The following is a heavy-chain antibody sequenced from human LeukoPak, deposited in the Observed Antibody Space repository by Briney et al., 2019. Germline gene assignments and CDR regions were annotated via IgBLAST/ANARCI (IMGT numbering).Heavy chain of an antibody. CDR1: GFTFSSYW. CDR2: IKQDGSEK. CDR3: ARDRELPGGCCYYYYMDV. V-gene: IGHV3-7*01. Sequence: GGSLRLSCAASGFTFSSYWMSWVRQAPGKGLEWVANIKQDGSEKYYVDSMKGRFTISRDNAKNSLYLQMNSLRAEDTAVYYCARDRELPGGCCYYYYMDVWGKGTTVTVSS. D-gene: IGHD2-15*01. J-gene: IGHJ6*03.